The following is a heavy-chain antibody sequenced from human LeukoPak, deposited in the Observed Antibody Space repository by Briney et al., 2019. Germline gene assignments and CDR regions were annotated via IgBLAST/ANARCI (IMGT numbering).Heavy chain of an antibody. CDR1: GGSISSYY. D-gene: IGHD6-13*01. CDR2: IYYSGST. Sequence: SETLSLTCTVSGGSISSYYWSWIRQPPGKELEWIGYIYYSGSTNYNPSLKSRVTISVDTSKNQFSLKLSSVTAADTAVYYCARAREQQLPFDYWGQGTLVTVSS. J-gene: IGHJ4*02. V-gene: IGHV4-59*01. CDR3: ARAREQQLPFDY.